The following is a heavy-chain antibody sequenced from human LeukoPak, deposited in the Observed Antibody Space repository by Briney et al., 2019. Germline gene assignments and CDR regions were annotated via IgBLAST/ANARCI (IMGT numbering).Heavy chain of an antibody. D-gene: IGHD1-26*01. CDR3: ARVQWELRGVGSYFEY. CDR2: IKQDGSEK. Sequence: GGPLRLSCVVSGFTFSSYWMSWVRQASGKGLEWVANIKQDGSEKYYVDSVKGRFTMSRDNAKNSLYLQMNSLRAEDTAVYYCARVQWELRGVGSYFEYWGQGALVTVSS. J-gene: IGHJ4*02. V-gene: IGHV3-7*01. CDR1: GFTFSSYW.